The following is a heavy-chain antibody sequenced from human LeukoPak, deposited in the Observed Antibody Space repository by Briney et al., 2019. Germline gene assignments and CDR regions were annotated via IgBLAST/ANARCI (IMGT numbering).Heavy chain of an antibody. D-gene: IGHD3-3*01. CDR1: GYTFTSYT. CDR3: ARARYETRIWPKSRYDYYHYMDV. CDR2: INAGNGNT. J-gene: IGHJ6*03. Sequence: GASAKVSCKASGYTFTSYTIHWVRQAPGQRPGWMGWINAGNGNTKHSQEFRDRVTITRDTSASTAYMELSSLRSEDMAVYYCARARYETRIWPKSRYDYYHYMDVWGKGTTVTVSS. V-gene: IGHV1-3*03.